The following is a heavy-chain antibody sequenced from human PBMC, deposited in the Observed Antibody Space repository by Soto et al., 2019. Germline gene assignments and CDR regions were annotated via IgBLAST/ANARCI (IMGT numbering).Heavy chain of an antibody. Sequence: GASVKVSCKASGYTFTRYHIHWVRQAPGQGLEWMGIINPSGGSTTYAQKFQGRVTMTRDTSTSTVYMELSSLRSEDTAVYYCARAVWDQLDFDYWGQGTLVTVSS. CDR2: INPSGGST. J-gene: IGHJ4*02. V-gene: IGHV1-46*01. CDR1: GYTFTRYH. D-gene: IGHD1-26*01. CDR3: ARAVWDQLDFDY.